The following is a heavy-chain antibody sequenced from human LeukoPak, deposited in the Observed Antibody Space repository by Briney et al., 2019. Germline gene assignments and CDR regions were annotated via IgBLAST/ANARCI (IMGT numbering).Heavy chain of an antibody. V-gene: IGHV3-30*03. CDR2: ISYDGSNK. CDR3: ARNLGGRDDY. J-gene: IGHJ4*02. CDR1: GFTFSSYG. D-gene: IGHD6-25*01. Sequence: GGSLRLSCAASGFTFSSYGMHWVRQAPGKGLEWVAVISYDGSNKYYADSVKGRFTISRDNSKNTLYLHMNSLSAEDTAVYFCARNLGGRDDYWGQGTLVTVSS.